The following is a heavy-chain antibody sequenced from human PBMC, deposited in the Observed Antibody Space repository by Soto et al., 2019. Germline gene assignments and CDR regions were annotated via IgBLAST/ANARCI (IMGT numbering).Heavy chain of an antibody. V-gene: IGHV3-73*02. CDR2: IRSKANSYAT. CDR3: TRPGGLVGATGD. CDR1: GFTFSGSA. D-gene: IGHD1-26*01. Sequence: EVQLVESGGGLVQPGGSLKLSCAASGFTFSGSAMHWVRQASGKGLEWVGRIRSKANSYATAYAASVKGRFTISRDDSKNTAYLQMNSLKTEDTAVYYCTRPGGLVGATGDWGQGTLVTVSS. J-gene: IGHJ4*02.